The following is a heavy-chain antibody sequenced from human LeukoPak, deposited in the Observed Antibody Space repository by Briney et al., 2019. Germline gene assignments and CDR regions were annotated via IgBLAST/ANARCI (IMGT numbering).Heavy chain of an antibody. V-gene: IGHV3-15*01. CDR3: TTDPPRDYYHSSGYYYA. CDR2: IKSKSDGGTT. D-gene: IGHD3-22*01. CDR1: GFTFSNAW. J-gene: IGHJ5*02. Sequence: PGGSLRLSCAASGFTFSNAWMSWVRQAPGKGLEWVGRIKSKSDGGTTDYAAPVKGRFTISRDDSKNTLYLQMNSLKTEDTAVYYCTTDPPRDYYHSSGYYYAWGQGTLVTVSS.